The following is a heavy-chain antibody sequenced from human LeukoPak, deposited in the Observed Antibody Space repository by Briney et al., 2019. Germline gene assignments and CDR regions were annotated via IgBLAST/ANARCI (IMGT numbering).Heavy chain of an antibody. Sequence: GGSLRLSCAASGFTFSSYWMHWVRQAPGKGLVWVSRINGDGSSTTYADSVKGRFTISGDNAKNTLYLQMNSLRAEDTAVYYCARVVYCSRTSCPLDCWGQGRLVTVSS. D-gene: IGHD2-2*01. J-gene: IGHJ4*02. V-gene: IGHV3-74*01. CDR3: ARVVYCSRTSCPLDC. CDR1: GFTFSSYW. CDR2: INGDGSST.